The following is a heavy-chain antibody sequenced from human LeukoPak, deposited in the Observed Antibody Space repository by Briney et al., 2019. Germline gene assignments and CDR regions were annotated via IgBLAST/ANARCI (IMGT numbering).Heavy chain of an antibody. CDR1: GFTVRSNY. V-gene: IGHV3-66*01. J-gene: IGHJ4*02. Sequence: GSLRLSCAASGFTVRSNYMSWVRQAPGKGLEWGSVIYSGGSPYYADSVKGRFTISRDNSKTTLYLQMNSLRAEDTAVYYCATNYYDSSGYYYWGQGTLVTVSS. CDR3: ATNYYDSSGYYY. CDR2: IYSGGSP. D-gene: IGHD3-22*01.